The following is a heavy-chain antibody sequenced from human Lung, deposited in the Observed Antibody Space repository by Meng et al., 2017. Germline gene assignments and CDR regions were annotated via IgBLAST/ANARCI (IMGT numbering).Heavy chain of an antibody. CDR1: GGSFSTHT. CDR2: LIAVFDKT. V-gene: IGHV1-69*13. D-gene: IGHD1-14*01. J-gene: IGHJ4*02. Sequence: QVQLVQSGAEVKNRGSAGKGAGKASGGSFSTHTFSGVRQAPGQGLEWMGGLIAVFDKTKAATRFQDRVTFTADESTSTAYMELSSLTFDDTAVYFCARGRRNEPLFDYWGQGTLVTVSS. CDR3: ARGRRNEPLFDY.